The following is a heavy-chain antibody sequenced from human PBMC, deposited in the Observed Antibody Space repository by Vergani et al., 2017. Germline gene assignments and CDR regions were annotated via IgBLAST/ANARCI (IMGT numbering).Heavy chain of an antibody. D-gene: IGHD3-22*01. CDR2: IYYSGST. CDR3: ARSPIYYDSTGWFDP. CDR1: GGSISSYY. V-gene: IGHV4-59*01. Sequence: QVQLQESGPGLVKPSETLSLTCTVSGGSISSYYWSWIRQPPGKGLEWIGYIYYSGSTNYNPSLKSRVTISVETSKNQFSLKRSSVTAADTAVYYCARSPIYYDSTGWFDPWGQGTLVTVSS. J-gene: IGHJ5*02.